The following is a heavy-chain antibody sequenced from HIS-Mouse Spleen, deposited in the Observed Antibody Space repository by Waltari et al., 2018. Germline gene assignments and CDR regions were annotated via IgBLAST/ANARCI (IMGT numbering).Heavy chain of an antibody. D-gene: IGHD6-13*01. CDR2: IYYSGST. CDR1: GGSISSSSYD. CDR3: AREIPYSSSWYDWYFDL. Sequence: QLQLQESGPGLVKPSETLSLTCTVPGGSISSSSYDWGWIRPPPGKGLEWIGSIYYSGSTYYNPSLKSRVTISVDTSKNQFSLKLSSVTAADTAVYYCAREIPYSSSWYDWYFDLWGRGTLVTVSS. J-gene: IGHJ2*01. V-gene: IGHV4-39*07.